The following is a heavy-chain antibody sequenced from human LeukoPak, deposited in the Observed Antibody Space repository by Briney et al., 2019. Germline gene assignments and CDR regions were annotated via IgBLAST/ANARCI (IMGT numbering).Heavy chain of an antibody. Sequence: ASVKVSCKAPGYTFSRYDINWVRRATGQGLEWMGWMNPNSGNTGYAQKFQGRVTMTRNTPISTAYMELSGLRSEDTAVYYCASGGGSGTWGAYYYYAMDVWGQGTTVTVSS. CDR1: GYTFSRYD. CDR2: MNPNSGNT. J-gene: IGHJ6*02. CDR3: ASGGGSGTWGAYYYYAMDV. V-gene: IGHV1-8*01. D-gene: IGHD3-10*01.